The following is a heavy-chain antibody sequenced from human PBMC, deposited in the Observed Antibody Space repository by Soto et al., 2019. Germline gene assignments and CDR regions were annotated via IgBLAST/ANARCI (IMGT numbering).Heavy chain of an antibody. CDR2: IYYSGST. J-gene: IGHJ4*02. CDR3: ARLRDLYCSGGSCYTRKQAYYFDY. CDR1: GGSISSSSYY. Sequence: QLQLQESGPGLVKPSETLFLTCTVSGGSISSSSYYWGWIRQPPGKGLEWIGSIYYSGSTYYNPSLKSRVTISVDTSKIQFSLKLSSVTAADTAVYYCARLRDLYCSGGSCYTRKQAYYFDYWGQGTLVTVSS. D-gene: IGHD2-15*01. V-gene: IGHV4-39*01.